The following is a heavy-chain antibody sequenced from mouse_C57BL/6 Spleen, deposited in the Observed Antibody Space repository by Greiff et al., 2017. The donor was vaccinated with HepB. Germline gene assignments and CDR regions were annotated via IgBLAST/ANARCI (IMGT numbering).Heavy chain of an antibody. CDR1: GFNIKDDY. CDR2: IDPENGDT. Sequence: VQLKESGAELVRPGASVKLSCTASGFNIKDDYMHWVKQRPEQGLEWIGWIDPENGDTEYASKFQGKATITADTSSNTAYLQLSSLTSEDTAVYYCTGTPYYAMDYWGQGTSVTVSS. D-gene: IGHD3-3*01. J-gene: IGHJ4*01. CDR3: TGTPYYAMDY. V-gene: IGHV14-4*01.